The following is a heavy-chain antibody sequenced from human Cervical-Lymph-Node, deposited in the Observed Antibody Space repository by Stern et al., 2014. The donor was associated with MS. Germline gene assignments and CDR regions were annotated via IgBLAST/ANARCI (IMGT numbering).Heavy chain of an antibody. CDR2: MNCNRGNT. D-gene: IGHD1-20*01. CDR1: GYTPGSYD. V-gene: IGHV1-8*01. CDR3: ASWSDHCTNNCWFPLDV. Sequence: QVQLMQSGAEVKKPGASVKVSCKASGYTPGSYDINWVRQAPGQGLEWMGWMNCNRGNTGYAQKFQGRVTITNNNSIRTAYMELTSLTSEDTGVYFWASWSDHCTNNCWFPLDVWGQGTVVTVAS. J-gene: IGHJ3*01.